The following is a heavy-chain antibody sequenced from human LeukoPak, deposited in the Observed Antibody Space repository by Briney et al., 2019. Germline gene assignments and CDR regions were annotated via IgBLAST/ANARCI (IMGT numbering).Heavy chain of an antibody. J-gene: IGHJ3*02. V-gene: IGHV3-23*01. CDR3: AKDPRATPTRGWDDI. D-gene: IGHD5-12*01. CDR1: GFTFSSYA. Sequence: GGSLRLSCAASGFTFSSYAMSWVRQAPGKGLEWVSAISGSGGSTYYADSVKGRFTISRDNSKNTLYLQMNGLRAEDTAVYYCAKDPRATPTRGWDDIWGQGTMVTVSS. CDR2: ISGSGGST.